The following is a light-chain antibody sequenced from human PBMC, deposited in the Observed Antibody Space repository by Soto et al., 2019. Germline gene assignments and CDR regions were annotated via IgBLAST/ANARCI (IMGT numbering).Light chain of an antibody. Sequence: EIVLTQSPGTLSFSPGEKATPPCRASQSVSSSYLAWYQQKPGQAPRLLIYGASSRATGIPDRFSGSGSGTDFTLTISRLEPEDFAVYYCQQYGSSPRTFGQGTKV. J-gene: IGKJ1*01. V-gene: IGKV3-20*01. CDR3: QQYGSSPRT. CDR1: QSVSSSY. CDR2: GAS.